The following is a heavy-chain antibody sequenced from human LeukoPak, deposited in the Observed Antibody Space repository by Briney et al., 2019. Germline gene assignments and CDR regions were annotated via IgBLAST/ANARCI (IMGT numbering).Heavy chain of an antibody. V-gene: IGHV4-38-2*02. Sequence: SETLSLTCTVSGGSISSYYWSWIRQPPGKGLEWIGSISHSGSTYYNPSLKSRVTISVDTSKNQFSLKLSSVTAADTAVYYCARVLVDDYVWGSYRRGYYFDYWGQGTLVTVSS. CDR1: GGSISSYY. CDR3: ARVLVDDYVWGSYRRGYYFDY. D-gene: IGHD3-16*02. J-gene: IGHJ4*02. CDR2: ISHSGST.